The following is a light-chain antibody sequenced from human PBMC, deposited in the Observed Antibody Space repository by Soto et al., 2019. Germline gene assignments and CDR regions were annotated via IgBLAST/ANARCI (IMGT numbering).Light chain of an antibody. Sequence: QSVLTQPASVSGSPGQSITISCTGTSSDVGSHNLVSWYQQHPGQAPKLMIYEVSKRPLGVSARFSASMSGNTASLTISGLQAEDEADYYCCSYGGSRAVFGGGTQLTVL. CDR2: EVS. CDR3: CSYGGSRAV. J-gene: IGLJ7*01. V-gene: IGLV2-23*02. CDR1: SSDVGSHNL.